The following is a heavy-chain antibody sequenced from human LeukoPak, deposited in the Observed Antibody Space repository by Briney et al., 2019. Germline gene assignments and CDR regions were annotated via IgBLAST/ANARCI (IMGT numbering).Heavy chain of an antibody. D-gene: IGHD2-2*01. CDR2: IYYSGST. J-gene: IGHJ4*02. CDR1: GGSISSSSYY. CDR3: ARHVKTGYCSSTSCYRADY. Sequence: SSETLSLTCTVSGGSISSSSYYWGWIRQPPGKGLEWIGSIYYSGSTYYNPSLKSRVTISVDTSKNQFSLKLSSVTAADTAVYYCARHVKTGYCSSTSCYRADYWGQGTLVTVSS. V-gene: IGHV4-39*01.